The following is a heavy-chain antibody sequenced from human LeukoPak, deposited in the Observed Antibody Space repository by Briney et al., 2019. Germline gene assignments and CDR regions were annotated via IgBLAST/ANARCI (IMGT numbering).Heavy chain of an antibody. Sequence: PSETPSLTCAVYSESFSGYYWSWIRQPPGKGLEWIGEINDSGSVNCNPSLKNRVTLSVDTSKNQFSLRLSSVAAADTAVYYCARRLVDSGASQVSDDWGQGTLVTVSS. CDR1: SESFSGYY. CDR3: ARRLVDSGASQVSDD. J-gene: IGHJ4*02. V-gene: IGHV4-34*01. CDR2: INDSGSV. D-gene: IGHD2-15*01.